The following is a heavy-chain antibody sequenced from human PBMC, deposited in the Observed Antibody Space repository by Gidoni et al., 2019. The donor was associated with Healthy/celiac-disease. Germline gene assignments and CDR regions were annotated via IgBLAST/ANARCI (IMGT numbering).Heavy chain of an antibody. Sequence: VQLVESGGGLVTPGGSLRLSCAASGFTFSDYYMSWSRQAPGKGLAGVSYISRRGSTIYYADSVKGRFTISRDNAKNSLYLQMNSLRAEDTAVYYCARDPDCSSTSCLPWGQGTLVTVSS. J-gene: IGHJ5*02. CDR2: ISRRGSTI. D-gene: IGHD2-2*01. CDR3: ARDPDCSSTSCLP. CDR1: GFTFSDYY. V-gene: IGHV3-11*01.